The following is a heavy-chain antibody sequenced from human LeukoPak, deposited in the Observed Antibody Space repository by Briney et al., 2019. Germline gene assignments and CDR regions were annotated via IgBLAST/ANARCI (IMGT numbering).Heavy chain of an antibody. Sequence: GGSLRLSCAASGFIFTNYAMNWVRQAPGKGLEWVSAISGSGGSTYYADSVKGRFTIFRDTSKNTLYLQMSSLRAEDTAVYHCAKGGIRGVIMYFDNWGQGTLLTVSS. D-gene: IGHD3-10*01. CDR3: AKGGIRGVIMYFDN. V-gene: IGHV3-23*01. CDR1: GFIFTNYA. CDR2: ISGSGGST. J-gene: IGHJ4*02.